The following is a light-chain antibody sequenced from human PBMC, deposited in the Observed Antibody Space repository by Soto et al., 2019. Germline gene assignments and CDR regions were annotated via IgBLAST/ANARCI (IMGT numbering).Light chain of an antibody. CDR3: HHSYSTPLT. J-gene: IGKJ4*01. Sequence: DIQMTQSPSSLSASVGDRVTITCRASQSISSYLNWYQQKPGKAPKLLIYAASSLQSGVPSRFSGSGSGTDFTLTISSLQPEDFATYYCHHSYSTPLTFGGGTKVEIK. CDR1: QSISSY. V-gene: IGKV1-39*01. CDR2: AAS.